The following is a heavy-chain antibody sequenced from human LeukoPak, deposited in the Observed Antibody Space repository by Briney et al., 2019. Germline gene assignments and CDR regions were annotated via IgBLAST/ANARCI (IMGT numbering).Heavy chain of an antibody. CDR1: GGSISSYY. V-gene: IGHV4-4*07. J-gene: IGHJ4*02. D-gene: IGHD2-15*01. CDR2: IYTSGST. CDR3: AVVVVVAATFTY. Sequence: SETLSLTCTVSGGSISSYYWSWIRQPAGKGLEWFGRIYTSGSTNYNPSLKSRVTMSVDTSKNQFSLKLSSVTAADTAVYYCAVVVVVAATFTYWGQGTLVTVSS.